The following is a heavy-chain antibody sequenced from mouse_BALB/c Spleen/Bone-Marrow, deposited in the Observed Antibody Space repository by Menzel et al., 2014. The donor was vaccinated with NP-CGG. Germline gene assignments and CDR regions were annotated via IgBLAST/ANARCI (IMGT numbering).Heavy chain of an antibody. J-gene: IGHJ3*01. Sequence: QVQLQQSGAELMKPGASVKISCKATGYTFSSYWIEWVKQRPGHGLEWIGEILPGSGSTNYNEKFKGRATFTADTSSNTASMHLSSLTSEASAVYYCERNGNYPAWFAYWGQGTLVTVSA. CDR2: ILPGSGST. D-gene: IGHD2-1*01. CDR1: GYTFSSYW. V-gene: IGHV1-9*01. CDR3: ERNGNYPAWFAY.